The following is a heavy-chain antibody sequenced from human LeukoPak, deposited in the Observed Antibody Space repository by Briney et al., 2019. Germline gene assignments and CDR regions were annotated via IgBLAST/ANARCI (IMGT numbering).Heavy chain of an antibody. CDR1: SGSITGYY. Sequence: PSETLSLTCTVSSGSITGYYWSWIRQPPGRGLEWIGYVHFSGTTSFNPSLKSRVTISVDTSKNQFPLRLSSMTAADTAVYYCAREQYLAYDVFGFWGQGTMVTVSS. V-gene: IGHV4-59*01. J-gene: IGHJ3*01. D-gene: IGHD4-11*01. CDR3: AREQYLAYDVFGF. CDR2: VHFSGTT.